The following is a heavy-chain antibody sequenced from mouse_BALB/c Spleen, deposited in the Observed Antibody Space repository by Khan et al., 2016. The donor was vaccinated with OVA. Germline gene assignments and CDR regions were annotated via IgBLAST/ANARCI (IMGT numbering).Heavy chain of an antibody. CDR1: GYSFTDYN. Sequence: VQLQQSGPELVKPGASVKVSCKASGYSFTDYNMFWVKQSHGKSLEWIGYIDPYNGGTSYNQKFKGKATLTVDKSSSTAFMHLSSLTSEESAVFYGARTDYYGSSYYFDYWGQGTALTVSS. D-gene: IGHD1-1*01. CDR3: ARTDYYGSSYYFDY. CDR2: IDPYNGGT. J-gene: IGHJ2*01. V-gene: IGHV1S135*01.